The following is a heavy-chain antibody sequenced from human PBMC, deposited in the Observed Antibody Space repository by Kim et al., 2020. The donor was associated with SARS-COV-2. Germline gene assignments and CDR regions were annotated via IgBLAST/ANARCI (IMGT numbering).Heavy chain of an antibody. CDR2: INTSNGDT. CDR1: GYTLSDFA. J-gene: IGHJ4*02. D-gene: IGHD2-8*01. Sequence: ASVKVSCKASGYTLSDFAIHWVRQAPGQGLEWMAWINTSNGDTKSSQKFQGRVTITRDTVSSTVYMELSSLTSEDTAVYYCARGSMATYDYWGQGTLISVS. V-gene: IGHV1-3*04. CDR3: ARGSMATYDY.